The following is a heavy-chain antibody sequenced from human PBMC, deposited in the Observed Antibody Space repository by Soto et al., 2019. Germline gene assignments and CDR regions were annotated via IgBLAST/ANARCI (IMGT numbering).Heavy chain of an antibody. J-gene: IGHJ4*02. D-gene: IGHD5-12*01. CDR1: GFTFSSYA. Sequence: EVQLVESGGGLVQPGGPLRLSCAASGFTFSSYAMHWVRQAPGKGLEYVSAITSNGGSTYYANSVKGRFTISRDNSKNTLYLQMGSLRAEDMAVYYCARTSGYAFDYWGQGILVTVSS. CDR2: ITSNGGST. V-gene: IGHV3-64*01. CDR3: ARTSGYAFDY.